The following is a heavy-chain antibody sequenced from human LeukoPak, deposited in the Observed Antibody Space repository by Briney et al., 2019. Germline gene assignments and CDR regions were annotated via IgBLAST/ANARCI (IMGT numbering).Heavy chain of an antibody. Sequence: ASVKVSCKASGYTFTGYYMHWVPQAPGQGLEWMGWINPNRGGTNYAQKFQGRVTMTRDTSISTAYMELSRLRSDDTAVYYCARCRFSSGWYQFCDAFDIWGQGTMVTVSS. J-gene: IGHJ3*02. CDR1: GYTFTGYY. CDR2: INPNRGGT. CDR3: ARCRFSSGWYQFCDAFDI. D-gene: IGHD6-19*01. V-gene: IGHV1-2*02.